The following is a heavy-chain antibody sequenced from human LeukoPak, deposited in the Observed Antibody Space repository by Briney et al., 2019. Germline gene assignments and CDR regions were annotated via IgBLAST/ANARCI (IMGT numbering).Heavy chain of an antibody. CDR1: GFTFSNAW. V-gene: IGHV3-11*04. D-gene: IGHD4-23*01. Sequence: PGGSLRLSCAASGFTFSNAWMSWVRQAPGKGLEWVSYISSSGSTIYYADSVKGRFTISRDNAKNSLYLQMNSLRAEDTAVYYCARQVDDYGGNSVGYWGQGTLVTVSS. J-gene: IGHJ4*02. CDR2: ISSSGSTI. CDR3: ARQVDDYGGNSVGY.